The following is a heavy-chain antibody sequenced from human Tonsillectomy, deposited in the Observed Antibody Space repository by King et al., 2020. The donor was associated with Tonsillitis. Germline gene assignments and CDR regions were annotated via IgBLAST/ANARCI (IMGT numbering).Heavy chain of an antibody. CDR2: IYTSGST. CDR1: GGSISSGSYY. V-gene: IGHV4-61*02. Sequence: QLQLQESGPGLVKPSQTLSLTCTVSGGSISSGSYYWRWIRQPAGKGLEWIGRIYTSGSTNYNPSLKSRVTISVDTSKNQFSLKLSSVTAADTAVYYCATYSGSYYANYYYYMDVWGKGTTVTVSS. D-gene: IGHD1-26*01. CDR3: ATYSGSYYANYYYYMDV. J-gene: IGHJ6*03.